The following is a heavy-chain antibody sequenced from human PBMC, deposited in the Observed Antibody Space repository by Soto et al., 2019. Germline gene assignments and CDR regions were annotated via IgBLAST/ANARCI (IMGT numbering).Heavy chain of an antibody. CDR1: GGSFSGYY. CDR2: INHSGST. D-gene: IGHD6-13*01. Sequence: PSETLSLTCAVYGGSFSGYYWSWIRQPPGKGLEWIGEINHSGSTNYNPSLKSRVTISVDTSKNQFSLKLSSVTAADTAVYYCASKRGSWYGFRYYYGMDVWGQGTTVTVSS. J-gene: IGHJ6*02. CDR3: ASKRGSWYGFRYYYGMDV. V-gene: IGHV4-34*01.